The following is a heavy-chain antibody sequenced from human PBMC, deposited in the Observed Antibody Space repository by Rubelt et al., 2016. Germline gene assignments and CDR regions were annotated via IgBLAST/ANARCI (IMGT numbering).Heavy chain of an antibody. CDR1: GYTFTSYA. J-gene: IGHJ5*02. Sequence: QVQLVQSGAEVKKPGASVKVSCKASGYTFTSYAMHWVRQAPGQRLEWMGWINAGNGNTNYAQKLQCRVTMTTDTSTSTAYMELRSLRSDDTAVYYCASMYSSSWYRGWFDPWGQGTLVTVSS. V-gene: IGHV1-3*01. CDR3: ASMYSSSWYRGWFDP. CDR2: INAGNGNT. D-gene: IGHD6-13*01.